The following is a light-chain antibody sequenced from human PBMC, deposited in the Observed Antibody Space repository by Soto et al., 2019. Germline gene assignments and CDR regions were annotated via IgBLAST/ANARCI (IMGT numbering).Light chain of an antibody. CDR1: QSVSNN. CDR3: QQYNNWPAT. J-gene: IGKJ1*01. CDR2: GAS. Sequence: EIVLTHSPCTLSLSPGERATLSCRADQSVSNNFLAWYQQKPGQAPRLLIYGASTRATGIPARFSGSGSGTEFTLTISRLQSEDFAVYCCQQYNNWPATFGQGTKVDIK. V-gene: IGKV3-15*01.